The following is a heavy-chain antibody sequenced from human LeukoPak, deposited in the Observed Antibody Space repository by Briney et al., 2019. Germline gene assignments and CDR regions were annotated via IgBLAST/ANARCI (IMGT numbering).Heavy chain of an antibody. V-gene: IGHV1-2*06. CDR3: ARDDCSSTSCLFDY. CDR1: GYTFTGYH. CDR2: INPNSGDT. J-gene: IGHJ4*02. Sequence: ASVKVSCRASGYTFTGYHIHWVRQAPGQGLEWMGRINPNSGDTNYAQNFQGRVTMTRDTSINTAYMELSRLRSDDTAVYYCARDDCSSTSCLFDYWGQGTLVTVSS. D-gene: IGHD2-2*01.